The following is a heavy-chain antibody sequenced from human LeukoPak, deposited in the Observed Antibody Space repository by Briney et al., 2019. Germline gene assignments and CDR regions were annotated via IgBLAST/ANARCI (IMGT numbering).Heavy chain of an antibody. CDR2: ISNRGS. D-gene: IGHD3-9*01. J-gene: IGHJ4*02. CDR1: GVSITLYY. Sequence: SETLSLTCTVSGVSITLYYWTWIRQSPKKGLEWIGDISNRGSNYNPSLNSRLTISTDTSKNHFSLRLTSVSAADTAVYYCARGNYDILSDYSLYSPRGGFDHWGQGILVTVSS. V-gene: IGHV4-59*01. CDR3: ARGNYDILSDYSLYSPRGGFDH.